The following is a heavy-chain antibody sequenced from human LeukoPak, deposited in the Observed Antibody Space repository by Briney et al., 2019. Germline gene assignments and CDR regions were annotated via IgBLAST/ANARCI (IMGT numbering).Heavy chain of an antibody. CDR1: GFTFSSYA. CDR2: ISGSGGST. CDR3: AKASDSSGYSHWDY. J-gene: IGHJ4*02. D-gene: IGHD3-22*01. Sequence: GGSLRLSCAASGFTFSSYAMSWVRQAPGKWLEWVSAISGSGGSTYYADSVKGRFTISRDNSKNTLYLQMNSLRAEDTAVYYCAKASDSSGYSHWDYWGQGTLVTVSS. V-gene: IGHV3-23*01.